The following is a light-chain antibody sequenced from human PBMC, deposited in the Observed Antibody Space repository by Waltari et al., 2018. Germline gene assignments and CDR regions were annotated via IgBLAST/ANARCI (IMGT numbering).Light chain of an antibody. CDR1: QTVDTY. V-gene: IGKV3-11*01. J-gene: IGKJ4*01. Sequence: EIVLTQSPATLSLSPGERATLSCRASQTVDTYLAWYQQRPGQPPRLLIYDTSNRATGSPDRFSGSGSETDFTLTISSLEPEDFAVYYCQQRRRWPLTFGGGSKVEI. CDR2: DTS. CDR3: QQRRRWPLT.